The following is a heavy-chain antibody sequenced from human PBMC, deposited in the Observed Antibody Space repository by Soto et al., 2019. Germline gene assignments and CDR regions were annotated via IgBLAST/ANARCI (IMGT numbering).Heavy chain of an antibody. V-gene: IGHV3-7*05. CDR2: IKQDGSEK. CDR3: ARQSSTVTMVRGVIITLPNWFDP. D-gene: IGHD3-10*01. CDR1: GFTFSSYW. Sequence: PGGSLRLSCAASGFTFSSYWMSWVRQAPGKGLEWVANIKQDGSEKYYVDSVKGRFTISRDNAKNSLYLQMNSLRAEDTAVYYCARQSSTVTMVRGVIITLPNWFDPWGQGTLVTSPQ. J-gene: IGHJ5*02.